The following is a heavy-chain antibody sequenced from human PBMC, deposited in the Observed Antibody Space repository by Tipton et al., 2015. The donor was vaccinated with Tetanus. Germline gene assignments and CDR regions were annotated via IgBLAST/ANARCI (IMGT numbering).Heavy chain of an antibody. Sequence: TLSLTCTVSGGSINSGTYSWGWIRQPPGKRLEWIGSVYNSGGTYYSPSLKSRVTISVDTSKNQFSLKLSSVTAADTAVYYCARIYDFWSGYYSDHWGQGTLVTVSS. CDR2: VYNSGGT. CDR3: ARIYDFWSGYYSDH. J-gene: IGHJ4*02. D-gene: IGHD3-3*01. V-gene: IGHV4-39*01. CDR1: GGSINSGTYS.